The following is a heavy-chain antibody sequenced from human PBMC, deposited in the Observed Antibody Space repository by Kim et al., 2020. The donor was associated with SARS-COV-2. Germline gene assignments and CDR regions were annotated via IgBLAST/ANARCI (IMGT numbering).Heavy chain of an antibody. CDR3: ARHAVTPGRFDP. J-gene: IGHJ5*02. Sequence: SETLSLTCTVSGGSISSSSYYWGWIRQPPGKGLEWIGSIYYSGSTYYNPSLKSRVTISVDTSKNQFSLKLSSVTAADTAVYYCARHAVTPGRFDPWGQGTLVTVSS. V-gene: IGHV4-39*01. CDR1: GGSISSSSYY. CDR2: IYYSGST.